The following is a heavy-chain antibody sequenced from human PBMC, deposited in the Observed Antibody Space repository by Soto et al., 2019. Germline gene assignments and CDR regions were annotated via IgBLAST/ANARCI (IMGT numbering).Heavy chain of an antibody. V-gene: IGHV5-51*01. CDR1: GYSFNSYW. D-gene: IGHD6-13*01. J-gene: IGHJ5*02. CDR2: IYPGDSDT. Sequence: GESLKISCRGSGYSFNSYWIGLVRQMPGEGLEWMGIIYPGDSDTRCSPSFQGQVTISADKSISTAYLQWSSLKASDTAMYYCARLSYSSSRFPNWFDPWGQGTLVTVSS. CDR3: ARLSYSSSRFPNWFDP.